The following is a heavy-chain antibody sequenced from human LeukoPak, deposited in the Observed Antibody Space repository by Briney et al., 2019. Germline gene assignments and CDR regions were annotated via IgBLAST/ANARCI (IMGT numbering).Heavy chain of an antibody. J-gene: IGHJ4*02. CDR2: ITYNSGTI. CDR3: ARGPLFTGMVRGLPLDY. V-gene: IGHV3-48*01. CDR1: GFTFSSYS. Sequence: GGSLRLSCAASGFTFSSYSMNWVRQAPGKGLEWVSYITYNSGTIYYADSVKGRFTISRDNAKNSLYLQINSLRAEDTAVYYCARGPLFTGMVRGLPLDYWGQGTLVTVSS. D-gene: IGHD3-10*01.